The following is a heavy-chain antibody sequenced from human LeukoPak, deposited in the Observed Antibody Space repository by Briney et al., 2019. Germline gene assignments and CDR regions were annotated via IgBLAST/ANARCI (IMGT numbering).Heavy chain of an antibody. Sequence: AGGSLRLSCAASGFTVSSNYMSWVRQAPGKGLEWVSIIYSGGSTYYADSVKGRFTISRDNSKNTQYLQMDSLRPEDTAVYYCAKDWGTYFASGSSYFDYWGQGTLVTVSS. J-gene: IGHJ4*02. CDR2: IYSGGST. D-gene: IGHD3-10*01. V-gene: IGHV3-53*05. CDR3: AKDWGTYFASGSSYFDY. CDR1: GFTVSSNY.